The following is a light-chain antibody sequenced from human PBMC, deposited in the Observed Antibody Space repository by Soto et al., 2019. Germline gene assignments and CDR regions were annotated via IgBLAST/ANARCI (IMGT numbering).Light chain of an antibody. V-gene: IGKV1-27*01. CDR1: QSISIW. CDR2: AAS. CDR3: SEHTSASNT. J-gene: IGKJ4*01. Sequence: IRRARAPISLAAAVGNKGTITCRARQSISIWLAWYQQKPGKVPKLLIYAASTLQSGVPSRFSGSGSGTAFTLTISSLQLAAVPTYCCSEHTSASNTFGGGTQVDIK.